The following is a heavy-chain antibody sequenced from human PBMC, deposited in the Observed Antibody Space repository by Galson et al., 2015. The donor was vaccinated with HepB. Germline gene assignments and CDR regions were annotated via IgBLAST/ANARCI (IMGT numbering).Heavy chain of an antibody. V-gene: IGHV1-46*01. CDR1: GYTLTSYY. CDR2: INPSGGST. CDR3: AREGSQYCSGGSCYLGWFDP. Sequence: SVKVSCKASGYTLTSYYMHWVRQAPGQGLEWMGIINPSGGSTSYAQKFQGRVTMTRDTSTSTVYMELSSLRSEDTAVYYCAREGSQYCSGGSCYLGWFDPWGQGTLVTVSS. J-gene: IGHJ5*02. D-gene: IGHD2-15*01.